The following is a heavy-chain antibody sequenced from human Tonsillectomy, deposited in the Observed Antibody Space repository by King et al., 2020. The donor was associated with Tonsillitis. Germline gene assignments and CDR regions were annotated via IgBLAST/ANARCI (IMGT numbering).Heavy chain of an antibody. CDR2: VKSNRKYI. CDR1: VFTFSDHD. D-gene: IGHD3-22*01. Sequence: VQLVESGGGLVKPVGSLRLSCATSVFTFSDHDMNWVRQAPGKGLEWVSSVKSNRKYIQYADSVKGRFTVSRDNTKNSLSLQMNSLRAEDTAVYYCARDKGAGYYDSGSGAFDVWGRGTMVTVSS. CDR3: ARDKGAGYYDSGSGAFDV. J-gene: IGHJ3*01. V-gene: IGHV3-21*06.